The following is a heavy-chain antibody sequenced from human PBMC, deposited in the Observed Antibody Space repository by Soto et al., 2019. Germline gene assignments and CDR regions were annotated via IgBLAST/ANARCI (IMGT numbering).Heavy chain of an antibody. J-gene: IGHJ4*02. Sequence: SETLSLTCTVSGGSVTSDEDYWTWIRQSPGKGLEWIGYISNSGSTGYNPSLKTRLSMSVDRSKNQFTLRLTSVTAADTAVYFCATESGSTYGYFDHWGQGTQVTGSS. CDR1: GGSVTSDEDY. CDR2: ISNSGST. D-gene: IGHD5-18*01. CDR3: ATESGSTYGYFDH. V-gene: IGHV4-30-4*01.